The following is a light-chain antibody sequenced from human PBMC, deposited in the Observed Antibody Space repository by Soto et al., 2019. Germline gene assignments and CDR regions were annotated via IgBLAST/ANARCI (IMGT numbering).Light chain of an antibody. V-gene: IGKV1-39*01. CDR1: QNIRNY. J-gene: IGKJ5*01. Sequence: DIQMTQSPSSLSSSIGDRVTITCRASQNIRNYLNWYQCKPGKPPKLLIYESSNLRGGVSSRFSGSGSGTDFTLTIDRLQSDDFATYYCQHSSSDLTTFGQGTRL. CDR2: ESS. CDR3: QHSSSDLTT.